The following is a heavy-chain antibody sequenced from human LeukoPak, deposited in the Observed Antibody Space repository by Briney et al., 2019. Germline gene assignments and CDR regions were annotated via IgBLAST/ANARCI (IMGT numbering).Heavy chain of an antibody. V-gene: IGHV3-64*01. CDR1: GFTFSNYA. CDR3: ARDRGSYPYYFDY. J-gene: IGHJ4*02. D-gene: IGHD1-26*01. Sequence: PGGSLRLSCAASGFTFSNYAMHWVRQAPGKGLEYVSATSSNGGSTYYANSVKGRFTISRDNSKNTLYLQMGSLRTEDMAIYYCARDRGSYPYYFDYWGQGTLVTVSS. CDR2: TSSNGGST.